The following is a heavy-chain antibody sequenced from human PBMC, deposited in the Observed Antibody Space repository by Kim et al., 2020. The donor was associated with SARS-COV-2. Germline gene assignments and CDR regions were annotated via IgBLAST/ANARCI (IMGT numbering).Heavy chain of an antibody. D-gene: IGHD1-26*01. J-gene: IGHJ4*02. V-gene: IGHV3-48*03. CDR2: ISSSGSTI. CDR3: ARGLRLGSLGY. CDR1: GFTFSSYE. Sequence: GGSLSLSCAASGFTFSSYEMNWVRQAPGKGLEWVSYISSSGSTIYYADSVKGRFTISRDNAKNSLYLQMNSLRAEDTAVYYCARGLRLGSLGYWGQGTLVTVSS.